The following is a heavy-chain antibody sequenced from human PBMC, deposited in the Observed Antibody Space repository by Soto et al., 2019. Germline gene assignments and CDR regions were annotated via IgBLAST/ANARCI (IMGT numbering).Heavy chain of an antibody. V-gene: IGHV4-59*01. CDR1: GGSISSYY. D-gene: IGHD4-4*01. CDR2: IYYSGST. CDR3: ARDGYTVTPNYYYGMDV. J-gene: IGHJ6*02. Sequence: QVQLQESGPGLVKPSETLSLTCTVSGGSISSYYWSWIRQPPGKGLEWIGHIYYSGSTNYNPSLTTRATISVATSTNQFSLKLSSVTAADTAVYYCARDGYTVTPNYYYGMDVWGQGTTVTVSS.